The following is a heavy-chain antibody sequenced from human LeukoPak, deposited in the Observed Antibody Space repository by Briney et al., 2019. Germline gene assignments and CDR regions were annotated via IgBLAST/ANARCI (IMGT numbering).Heavy chain of an antibody. D-gene: IGHD1-26*01. CDR3: ARDLSGTYMVDY. CDR2: IYSGGST. J-gene: IGHJ4*02. V-gene: IGHV3-53*01. CDR1: GFTVSSNY. Sequence: GGSLRLSCAASGFTVSSNYMSWVRQAPGKGLEWVSVIYSGGSTYYADSVKGRFTISRDSSKNTLYLQMNSLRAEDTAVYYCARDLSGTYMVDYWGQGTLVTVSS.